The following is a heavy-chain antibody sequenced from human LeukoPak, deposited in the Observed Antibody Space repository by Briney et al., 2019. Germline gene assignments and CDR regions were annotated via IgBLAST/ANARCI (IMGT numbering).Heavy chain of an antibody. CDR3: ARVDRYCSSTTCYAPNGY. J-gene: IGHJ4*02. D-gene: IGHD2-2*01. V-gene: IGHV1-8*01. CDR2: MNPNSGNT. CDR1: GHTFTSYD. Sequence: ASVKVSCKASGHTFTSYDINWVRQATGQGLEWMGWMNPNSGNTGYAQKFQGRVTMTRDTSISTAYMEVNSLRSEDTAVYYCARVDRYCSSTTCYAPNGYWGQGTLVTVSS.